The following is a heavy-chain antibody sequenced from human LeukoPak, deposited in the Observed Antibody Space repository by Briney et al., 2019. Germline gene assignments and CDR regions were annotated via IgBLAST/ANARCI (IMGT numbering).Heavy chain of an antibody. J-gene: IGHJ6*02. CDR2: ISSSSSYI. V-gene: IGHV3-21*01. CDR3: ARDRGAHGMDV. CDR1: GFTFSSYS. D-gene: IGHD3-10*01. Sequence: GGSLRLSCAASGFTFSSYSMNWVRQAPGKGLEWVSSISSSSSYIYYADSVKGRFTISRDNAENSLYLQMNSLRAEDTAVYYCARDRGAHGMDVWGQGTTVTVSS.